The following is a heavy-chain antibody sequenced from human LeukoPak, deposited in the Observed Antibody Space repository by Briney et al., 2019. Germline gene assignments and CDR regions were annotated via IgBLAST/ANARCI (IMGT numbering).Heavy chain of an antibody. CDR2: INRDGSST. CDR3: ARDDREYSSSWYYFDY. CDR1: GIIFSNYW. J-gene: IGHJ4*02. Sequence: GGSLRLSCAASGIIFSNYWMHWVRQAPGKGLVWVSRINRDGSSTSYADSVKSRFTISRDNAKNTLYLQMNSLRAEDTAVYYCARDDREYSSSWYYFDYWGQGTLVTVSS. D-gene: IGHD6-13*01. V-gene: IGHV3-74*01.